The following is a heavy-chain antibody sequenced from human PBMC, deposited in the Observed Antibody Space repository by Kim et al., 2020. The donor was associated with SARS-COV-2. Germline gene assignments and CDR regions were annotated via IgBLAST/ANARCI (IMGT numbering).Heavy chain of an antibody. V-gene: IGHV3-48*02. J-gene: IGHJ4*03. Sequence: GGSLRLSCAASGFNFNTYSMNWVRQAPGKGLEWVSYISSSSTTMYYADSVSGRFTISRDNAKNSLFLQMNSLRDEDTAVSYCARCPLSMTMVRVMITTTLCYCYYSDAWGQGTLVTVSS. D-gene: IGHD3-10*01. CDR1: GFNFNTYS. CDR2: ISSSSTTM. CDR3: ARCPLSMTMVRVMITTTLCYCYYSDA.